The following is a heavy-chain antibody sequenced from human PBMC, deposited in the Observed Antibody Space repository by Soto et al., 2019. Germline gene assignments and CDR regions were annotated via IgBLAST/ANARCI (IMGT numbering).Heavy chain of an antibody. Sequence: QVELVQSGAEVKRPGSSVKVSCKASGDTFNFYSINWERQAPGVGLEWMGRVNPILSISNYAQRFQGRVTMTAEKSTSTAYMELSGRRSEDTAIYYCATSYGSGYRAFDFWGQGALVTVSS. CDR1: GDTFNFYS. CDR3: ATSYGSGYRAFDF. V-gene: IGHV1-69*04. D-gene: IGHD3-10*01. CDR2: VNPILSIS. J-gene: IGHJ4*02.